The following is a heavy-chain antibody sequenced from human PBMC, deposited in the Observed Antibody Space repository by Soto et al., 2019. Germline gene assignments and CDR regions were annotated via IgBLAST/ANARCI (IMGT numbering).Heavy chain of an antibody. CDR2: INPNSGGT. CDR3: ARVLCSSPDRGDNWFDS. Sequence: ASVKVSCKASGYTFTGYYMHWVRQAPGQGLEWMGWINPNSGGTNYAQKFQGWVTMTRDTSISTAYMELSRLRSDDTAVYYCARVLCSSPDRGDNWFDSWGQGTLVPVSS. CDR1: GYTFTGYY. V-gene: IGHV1-2*04. J-gene: IGHJ5*01. D-gene: IGHD6-6*01.